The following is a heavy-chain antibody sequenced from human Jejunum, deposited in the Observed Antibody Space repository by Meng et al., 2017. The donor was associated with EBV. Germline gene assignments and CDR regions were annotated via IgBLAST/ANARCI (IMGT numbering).Heavy chain of an antibody. CDR3: ARRYGDYVRYFDS. J-gene: IGHJ4*02. Sequence: QITLKESGPTLVKPXXTLTLTCTVSGFSLSTSGVGVGWIRQPPGKALEWLAHIYWDENKRYSTSLRSRLSIMKDTSKSQVVLTMTNMDPVDTATYYCARRYGDYVRYFDSWGQGILVPVSS. D-gene: IGHD4-17*01. V-gene: IGHV2-5*02. CDR1: GFSLSTSGVG. CDR2: IYWDENK.